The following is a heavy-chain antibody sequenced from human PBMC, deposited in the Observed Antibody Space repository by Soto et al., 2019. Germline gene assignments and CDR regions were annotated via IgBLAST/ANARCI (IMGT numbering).Heavy chain of an antibody. J-gene: IGHJ4*02. Sequence: PGGSLRLSCAASGFTFSSYAMSWVRQAPGKGLEWVSAISGSGGSTYYADSVKGRFTISRDNSKNTLYLQMNSLRAEDTVVYYCAKESPPYYYDSSGEFDYWGQGTLVNVSS. CDR2: ISGSGGST. V-gene: IGHV3-23*01. CDR3: AKESPPYYYDSSGEFDY. CDR1: GFTFSSYA. D-gene: IGHD3-22*01.